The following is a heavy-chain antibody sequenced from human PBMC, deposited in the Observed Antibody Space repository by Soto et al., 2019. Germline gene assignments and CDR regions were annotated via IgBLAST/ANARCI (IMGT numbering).Heavy chain of an antibody. Sequence: LSLTCTVSGGSISSNYWTWIRQPPGKGLEWIGYVYNSGSTNYNPSLKSRVTISEDTSKSQLSLKVNSMTAADTAVYYCARYRREAVAGYTLDNWGQGILVTVSS. CDR2: VYNSGST. V-gene: IGHV4-59*01. D-gene: IGHD6-13*01. CDR3: ARYRREAVAGYTLDN. CDR1: GGSISSNY. J-gene: IGHJ4*02.